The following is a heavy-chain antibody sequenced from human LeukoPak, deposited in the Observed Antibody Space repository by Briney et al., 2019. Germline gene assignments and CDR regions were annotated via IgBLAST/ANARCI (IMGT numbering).Heavy chain of an antibody. D-gene: IGHD5-18*01. CDR3: ARGYSYGYQAPPPDY. CDR1: GYTFTSYA. CDR2: INAGNGNT. J-gene: IGHJ4*02. Sequence: GASVKVSCKASGYTFTSYAMHWVRQAPGQRLEWMGWINAGNGNTKYSQKFQGRVTITRDTSASTAYMELSSLRSGDTAVYYCARGYSYGYQAPPPDYWGQGTLVTVSS. V-gene: IGHV1-3*01.